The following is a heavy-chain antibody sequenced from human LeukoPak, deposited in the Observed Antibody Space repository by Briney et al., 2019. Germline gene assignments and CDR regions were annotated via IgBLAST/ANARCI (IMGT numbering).Heavy chain of an antibody. CDR1: GYTFTSYD. D-gene: IGHD6-13*01. V-gene: IGHV1-8*01. CDR3: ARVEESSWYNLRYYYYYGMDV. CDR2: MNPNSGNT. J-gene: IGHJ6*02. Sequence: GASVKVSCKASGYTFTSYDINWVRQATGQGLEWMGWMNPNSGNTGYAKKFQGRVNMTRNTSISTAYMELSSLRSEDTAVYYCARVEESSWYNLRYYYYYGMDVWGQGTTVTVSS.